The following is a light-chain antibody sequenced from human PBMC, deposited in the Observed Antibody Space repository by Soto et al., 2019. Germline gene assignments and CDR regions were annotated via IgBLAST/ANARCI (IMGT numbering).Light chain of an antibody. CDR3: QQYNTYST. J-gene: IGKJ5*01. CDR1: QSISRW. V-gene: IGKV1-5*01. Sequence: DIQIAQSPSTLSASVGDRVTIACRASQSISRWLAWYQQKPGKAPKALIYDASTLRSGGPSRFSGGGSGTEFTLTISSLQPDDFATYYCQQYNTYSTFGQGTRLEI. CDR2: DAS.